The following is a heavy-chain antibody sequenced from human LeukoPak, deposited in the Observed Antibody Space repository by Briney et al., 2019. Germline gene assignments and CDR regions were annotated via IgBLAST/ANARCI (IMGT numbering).Heavy chain of an antibody. CDR1: GFTFSSYA. D-gene: IGHD2-21*02. J-gene: IGHJ4*02. Sequence: GGSLRLSCAASGFTFSSYAMSWVRQAPGKGLEWVSAISGSGGSTYYADSVKGRFTISRDNSKNTLYLQMNSLRAEDTAVYYCAKDDVSVVTDPTYFDYWGQGTLVTVSS. CDR3: AKDDVSVVTDPTYFDY. CDR2: ISGSGGST. V-gene: IGHV3-23*01.